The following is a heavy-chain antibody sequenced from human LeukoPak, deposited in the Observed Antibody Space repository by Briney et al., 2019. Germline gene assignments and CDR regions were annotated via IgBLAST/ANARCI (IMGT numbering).Heavy chain of an antibody. V-gene: IGHV4-39*07. CDR3: ASAGP. Sequence: SSETLPLTCTVSGGSISSTDYYWGWIRQPPGKGLQWIGSIYYSGSTYYNPSLKSRLTISVDRSKNQFSLKLSSVSAADTAVYYCASAGPWGQGTLLTVSS. D-gene: IGHD6-13*01. CDR2: IYYSGST. J-gene: IGHJ4*02. CDR1: GGSISSTDYY.